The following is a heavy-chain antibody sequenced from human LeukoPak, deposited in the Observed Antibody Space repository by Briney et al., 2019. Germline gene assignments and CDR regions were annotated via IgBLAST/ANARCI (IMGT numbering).Heavy chain of an antibody. CDR3: ARLADCSSSSCRSFDY. D-gene: IGHD2-2*01. Sequence: VKVSCKASGYPFTGYYLHWVRQAPGQGLEWMGWINPNSGFTNYAQKFQGRVTMTRDTSISTAYMELSRLRSDDTAVYYCARLADCSSSSCRSFDYWGQGTLVTVSS. CDR1: GYPFTGYY. J-gene: IGHJ4*02. V-gene: IGHV1-2*02. CDR2: INPNSGFT.